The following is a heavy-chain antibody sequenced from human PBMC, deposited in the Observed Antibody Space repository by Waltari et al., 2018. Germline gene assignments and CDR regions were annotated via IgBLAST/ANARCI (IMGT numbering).Heavy chain of an antibody. CDR2: IYYSGST. D-gene: IGHD2-2*01. CDR3: ARYQGYCSSTSCRPFDY. J-gene: IGHJ4*02. CDR1: SGSISSSSYY. Sequence: QLQLQESGPGLVKPSETLSLTCTVSSGSISSSSYYWGWIRQPPGKGLEWIGSIYYSGSTYYNPSLKSRVTISVDTSKNQFSLKLSSVTAADTAVYYCARYQGYCSSTSCRPFDYWGQGTLVTVSS. V-gene: IGHV4-39*07.